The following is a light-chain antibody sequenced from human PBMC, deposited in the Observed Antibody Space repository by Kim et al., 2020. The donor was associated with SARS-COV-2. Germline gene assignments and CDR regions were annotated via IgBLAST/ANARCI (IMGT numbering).Light chain of an antibody. CDR2: LDT. CDR1: RLGDKY. Sequence: SVSLGQIAGITCSGDRLGDKYVCWYQQKPGLSPVLVIYLDTRRPSGIPERFSASNSGNTATLTISGTQAVDEADYYCQAWDGSAVVFGGGTQLTV. V-gene: IGLV3-1*01. J-gene: IGLJ2*01. CDR3: QAWDGSAVV.